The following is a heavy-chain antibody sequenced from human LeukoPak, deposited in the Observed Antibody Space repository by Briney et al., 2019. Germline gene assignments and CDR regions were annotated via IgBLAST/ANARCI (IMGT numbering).Heavy chain of an antibody. CDR1: GVSISSYY. CDR2: VYHVGTT. J-gene: IGHJ3*02. CDR3: ARGLGFLIGSIWYPDAFDI. D-gene: IGHD6-13*01. V-gene: IGHV4-38-2*02. Sequence: SETLSLTCTVSGVSISSYYWGWIRQPPGKGLEWIVVYHVGTTDYNPSLRSRVTISVDGSKNQMSLTLRSVAAEDTAMYYCARGLGFLIGSIWYPDAFDIWGRGAMVTVSS.